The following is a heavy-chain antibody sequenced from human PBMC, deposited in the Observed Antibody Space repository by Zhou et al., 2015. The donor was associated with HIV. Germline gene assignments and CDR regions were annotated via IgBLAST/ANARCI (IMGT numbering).Heavy chain of an antibody. CDR2: ISDNGENA. J-gene: IGHJ4*02. V-gene: IGHV3-23*04. D-gene: IGHD3-22*01. CDR1: GFTFSRFV. CDR3: ARDELDSTGYYYYFDQ. Sequence: EVQLVESGGGLVQPGGSLRLSCAGSGFTFSRFVMSWVRQAPGKGLEWVAAISDNGENADYADSVKGRFTISRDNSKNTLYLQMNSLRVDDTAVYYCARDELDSTGYYYYFDQWGQGTVVTVSS.